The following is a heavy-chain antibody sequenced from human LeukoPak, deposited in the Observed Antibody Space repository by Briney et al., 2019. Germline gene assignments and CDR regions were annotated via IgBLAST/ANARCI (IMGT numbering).Heavy chain of an antibody. J-gene: IGHJ4*02. V-gene: IGHV3-23*01. CDR1: GFTFSNHA. CDR3: AKNVVFTCYFDS. D-gene: IGHD2-21*01. CDR2: ISGGGRTT. Sequence: PGGSVTHPCAASGFTFSNHAMSWVRQAPGKGLPWVSVISGGGRTTEYADYVKGRFTVSRDNSVNTLSLHMDSLRVEDTAIYYCAKNVVFTCYFDSWGQG.